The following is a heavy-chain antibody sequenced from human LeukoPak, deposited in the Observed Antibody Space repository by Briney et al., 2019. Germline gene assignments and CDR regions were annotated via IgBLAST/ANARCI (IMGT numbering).Heavy chain of an antibody. CDR1: GYTFTSYD. J-gene: IGHJ6*03. CDR3: ARGNRDQLLSPSFEKYYYYYMDV. CDR2: MNPNSGNT. V-gene: IGHV1-8*01. D-gene: IGHD2-2*01. Sequence: ASVKVSCKASGYTFTSYDINWVRQATGQGLEWMGWMNPNSGNTGYAQKFQGRVTMTRNTSISTAYMELSSLRSEDTAVYYCARGNRDQLLSPSFEKYYYYYMDVWGKGTTVTVSS.